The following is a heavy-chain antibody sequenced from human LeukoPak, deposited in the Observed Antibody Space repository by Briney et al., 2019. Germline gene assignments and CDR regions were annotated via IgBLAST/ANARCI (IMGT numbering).Heavy chain of an antibody. D-gene: IGHD3-9*01. V-gene: IGHV4-59*08. J-gene: IGHJ4*02. CDR2: IHYSGNT. CDR3: ARHGRESRYFDWLLYYIDH. CDR1: GASISAYS. Sequence: SETLSLTCTVSGASISAYSWSWIRQPPGKGLEWIGCIHYSGNTHCNPSLESRVTLSVDTSKNQISLKLSSVTAADTAVYYCARHGRESRYFDWLLYYIDHWGQGALVTVSS.